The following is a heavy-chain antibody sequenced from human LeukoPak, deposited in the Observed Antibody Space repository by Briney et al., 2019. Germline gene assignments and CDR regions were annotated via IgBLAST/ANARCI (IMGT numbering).Heavy chain of an antibody. Sequence: PGGSLRLSCAASGFTFSSYAMHWVRQAPGRGLEWVAVISYDGSNKYYADSVKGRFTISRDNSKNTLYLQMNSLGAEDTAVYYCARDPDYGDLFYFDYWGQGTLVTVSS. CDR1: GFTFSSYA. CDR3: ARDPDYGDLFYFDY. J-gene: IGHJ4*02. V-gene: IGHV3-30-3*01. D-gene: IGHD4-17*01. CDR2: ISYDGSNK.